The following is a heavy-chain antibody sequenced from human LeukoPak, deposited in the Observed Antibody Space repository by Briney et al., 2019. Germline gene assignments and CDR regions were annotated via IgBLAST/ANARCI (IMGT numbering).Heavy chain of an antibody. V-gene: IGHV3-53*04. CDR3: ARDLSMAGTYYWFGMDV. CDR2: IYSDETT. Sequence: GGSLRLSCAASGFTVSSNYMNWVRQAPGKGLEWVSVIYSDETTYYADSVKGRFTISRHNSKNTLYLRMNSLRDEDTAVYYCARDLSMAGTYYWFGMDVWGQGTTVTVSS. CDR1: GFTVSSNY. D-gene: IGHD1-26*01. J-gene: IGHJ6*02.